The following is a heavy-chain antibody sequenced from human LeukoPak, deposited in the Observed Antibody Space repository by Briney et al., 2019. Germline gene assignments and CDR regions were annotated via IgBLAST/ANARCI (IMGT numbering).Heavy chain of an antibody. D-gene: IGHD3-10*01. V-gene: IGHV3-53*01. J-gene: IGHJ3*02. CDR1: GFTVSSSY. CDR3: ARAPDRSGSYYGGFDI. Sequence: PGGSLRLSCAASGFTVSSSYMSWVRQAPGKGLEWVSVIYSGGSTYYADSVKGRFTISRDNSKNTLYLQMNSLRAEDTAVYYCARAPDRSGSYYGGFDIWGQGTMVTVSS. CDR2: IYSGGST.